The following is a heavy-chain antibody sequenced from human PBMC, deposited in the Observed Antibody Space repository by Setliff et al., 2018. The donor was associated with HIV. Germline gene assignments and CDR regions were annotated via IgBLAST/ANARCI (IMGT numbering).Heavy chain of an antibody. Sequence: WVRQAPGKGLEWIGSIYYTGSDYYSPSLKSRVSMSVDTSRNHISLRLTSMTPADTAVYYCARSVGYTFWSGYLIWGQGTLVTVSS. CDR2: IYYTGSD. J-gene: IGHJ4*02. V-gene: IGHV4-39*01. D-gene: IGHD3-3*01. CDR3: ARSVGYTFWSGYLI.